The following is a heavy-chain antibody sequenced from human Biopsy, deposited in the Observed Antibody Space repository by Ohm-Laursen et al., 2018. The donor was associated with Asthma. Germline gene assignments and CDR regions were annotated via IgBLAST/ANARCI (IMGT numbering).Heavy chain of an antibody. CDR2: ISVYNGNT. D-gene: IGHD3-10*01. Sequence: VASVKVSCKTSGYTFNSAGITWVRQAPGQGLEWMGWISVYNGNTKVAQKLQDRVTMITDTSTSTAYMELRSLRSDDTAVYFCARAVDYSHYYGIDVWGQGTAVPVST. J-gene: IGHJ6*01. CDR3: ARAVDYSHYYGIDV. CDR1: GYTFNSAG. V-gene: IGHV1-18*01.